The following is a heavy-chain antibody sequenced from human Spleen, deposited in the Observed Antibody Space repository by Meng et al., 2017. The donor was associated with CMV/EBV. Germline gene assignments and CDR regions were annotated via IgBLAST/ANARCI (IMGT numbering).Heavy chain of an antibody. Sequence: QLQLQGSGPGLVKPSETLSLTCTVSGGSISSSSYYWGWIRQPPGKGLEWIGSIYYSGSTYYNPSLKSRVTISVDTSKNQFSLKLSSVTAADTAVYYCARDLITSFDYWGQGTLVTVSS. CDR3: ARDLITSFDY. CDR2: IYYSGST. D-gene: IGHD1-20*01. CDR1: GGSISSSSYY. J-gene: IGHJ4*02. V-gene: IGHV4-39*07.